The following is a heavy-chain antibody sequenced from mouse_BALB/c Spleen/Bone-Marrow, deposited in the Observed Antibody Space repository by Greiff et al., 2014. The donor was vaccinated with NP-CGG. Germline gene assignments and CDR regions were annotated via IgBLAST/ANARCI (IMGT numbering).Heavy chain of an antibody. D-gene: IGHD2-4*01. CDR1: GFNIKDTY. CDR3: AVYDYEGFAY. Sequence: VQLKHSGAELVKPGASVKLSCTASGFNIKDTYMHWVKQRPEQGLEWIGRIDPANGNTKYDPKFQGKATITADTSSNTAYLQLSSLTSEDTAVYYCAVYDYEGFAYWGQGTLVTVFA. J-gene: IGHJ3*01. V-gene: IGHV14-3*02. CDR2: IDPANGNT.